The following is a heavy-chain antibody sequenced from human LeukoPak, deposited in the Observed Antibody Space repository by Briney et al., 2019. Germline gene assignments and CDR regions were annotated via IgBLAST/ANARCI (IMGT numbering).Heavy chain of an antibody. CDR1: GFTFSTYA. CDR3: AKPYYDFWSGYRRGPYYFDY. Sequence: PGGSLRLSCAASGFTFSTYAMHGVRQAPGKGLEWVAFIRYDGSNKYYADSVKGRFTISRDNSKNTLYLQMNSLRAEDTAVYYCAKPYYDFWSGYRRGPYYFDYWGQGTLVTVSS. CDR2: IRYDGSNK. J-gene: IGHJ4*02. D-gene: IGHD3-3*01. V-gene: IGHV3-30*02.